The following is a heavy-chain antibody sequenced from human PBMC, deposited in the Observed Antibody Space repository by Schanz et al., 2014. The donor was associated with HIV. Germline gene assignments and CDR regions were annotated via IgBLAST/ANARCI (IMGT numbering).Heavy chain of an antibody. CDR3: AKDMGSGSYEAFDI. J-gene: IGHJ3*02. V-gene: IGHV3-33*06. CDR2: IWYDGSNK. CDR1: GFTFSSYG. Sequence: QVQLVESGGGVVQPGRSLRLSCAVSGFTFSSYGMHWVRQAPGKGLEWVAVIWYDGSNKYYADSVKGRFTISRDNSKNTLYLQMNSLRAEDTALYYCAKDMGSGSYEAFDIWGQGTMVTVSS. D-gene: IGHD1-26*01.